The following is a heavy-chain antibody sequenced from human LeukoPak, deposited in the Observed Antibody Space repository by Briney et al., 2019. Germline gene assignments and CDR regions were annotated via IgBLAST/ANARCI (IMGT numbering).Heavy chain of an antibody. CDR3: ARGDSSSWLFK. V-gene: IGHV1-8*01. CDR2: MNPNSGST. Sequence: ASVKVSCKASGYTFTSYHINWVRQATGQGPEWMGWMNPNSGSTGYAQKFQGRVTMTRNTSISTAYMELSRLRSEDTAVYYCARGDSSSWLFKGGQGTLVTVSS. CDR1: GYTFTSYH. J-gene: IGHJ4*02. D-gene: IGHD3-22*01.